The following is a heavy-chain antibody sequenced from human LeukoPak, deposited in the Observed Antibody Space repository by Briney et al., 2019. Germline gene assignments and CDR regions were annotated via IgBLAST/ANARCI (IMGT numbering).Heavy chain of an antibody. Sequence: SETLSLXCTVSGGSISSGSYYWSWIRQPAGKGLEWIGRIYTSGSTNYNPSPKSRVTISVDTSKNQFSLKLSSVTAADTAVYYCARDSRDSDPKPFDYWGQGTLVTVSS. D-gene: IGHD2-15*01. CDR3: ARDSRDSDPKPFDY. J-gene: IGHJ4*02. V-gene: IGHV4-61*02. CDR2: IYTSGST. CDR1: GGSISSGSYY.